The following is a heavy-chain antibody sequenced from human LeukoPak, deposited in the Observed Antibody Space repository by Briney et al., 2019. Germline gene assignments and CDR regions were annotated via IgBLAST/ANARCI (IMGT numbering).Heavy chain of an antibody. CDR1: GGTFSSYA. CDR3: AINPRVGWNYDHSYYYMDV. J-gene: IGHJ6*03. CDR2: IIPIFGTA. D-gene: IGHD1-7*01. Sequence: ASVKVSCKASGGTFSSYAISWVRQAPGQGLEWMGGIIPIFGTANCAQKFQGRVTITTDESTSTAYMELSSLRSEDTAVYYCAINPRVGWNYDHSYYYMDVWGKGTTVTV. V-gene: IGHV1-69*05.